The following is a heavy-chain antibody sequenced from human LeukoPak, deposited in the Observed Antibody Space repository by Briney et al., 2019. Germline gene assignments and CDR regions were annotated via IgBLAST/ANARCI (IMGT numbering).Heavy chain of an antibody. J-gene: IGHJ4*02. CDR1: GYSFTNYW. D-gene: IGHD5-12*01. CDR3: VRRDSGYEFFDY. V-gene: IGHV5-51*01. CDR2: IYPGDSDT. Sequence: GESLKISFKGSGYSFTNYWIGWVRQMPGKDLEWMGIIYPGDSDTRYSPSFQGQVTISADKSFTTAYLQWNSLKASDTAMYYCVRRDSGYEFFDYWGQGTLVTVSS.